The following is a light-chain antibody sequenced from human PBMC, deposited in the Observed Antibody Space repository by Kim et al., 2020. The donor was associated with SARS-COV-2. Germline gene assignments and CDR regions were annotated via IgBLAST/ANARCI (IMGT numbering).Light chain of an antibody. V-gene: IGLV3-1*01. CDR1: KLGDKY. J-gene: IGLJ2*01. Sequence: VSPGQTVSITCSGDKLGDKYACWYQQKPGQSPVLVIYQDSKRPSGIPERFSGSNSGNTASLTISGTQAMDEDDYYCQVWDSATVVFGGGTQLTVL. CDR2: QDS. CDR3: QVWDSATVV.